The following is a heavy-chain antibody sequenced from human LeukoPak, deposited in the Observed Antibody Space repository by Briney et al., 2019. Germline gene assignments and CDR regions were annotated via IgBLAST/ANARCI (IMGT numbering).Heavy chain of an antibody. CDR3: ASGTLVVVPAATYYYYYMDV. V-gene: IGHV1-69*13. J-gene: IGHJ6*03. CDR2: IIPIFGTA. CDR1: GGTFSSYA. D-gene: IGHD2-2*01. Sequence: VASVKVSCKASGGTFSSYAISWVRQAPGQGLEWMGGIIPIFGTANYAQKFQGRVTITADESTSTAYMELSSLRSEDTAVYYCASGTLVVVPAATYYYYYMDVWGKGTTVTVSS.